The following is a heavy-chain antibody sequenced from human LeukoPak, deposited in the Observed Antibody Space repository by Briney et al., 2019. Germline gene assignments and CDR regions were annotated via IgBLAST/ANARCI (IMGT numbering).Heavy chain of an antibody. CDR2: ISWNSGSI. Sequence: SLRLSCAASGFTFDDYAMHWVRPAPGKGLEWVSGISWNSGSIGYADSVKGRFTISRDNAKNSLYPQMNSLRAEDMALYYCAREVGIYCSSTSCQDYWGQGTLVTVSS. CDR1: GFTFDDYA. J-gene: IGHJ4*02. V-gene: IGHV3-9*03. D-gene: IGHD2-2*01. CDR3: AREVGIYCSSTSCQDY.